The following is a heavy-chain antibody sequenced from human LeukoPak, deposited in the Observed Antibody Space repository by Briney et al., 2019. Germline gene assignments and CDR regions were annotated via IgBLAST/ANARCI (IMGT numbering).Heavy chain of an antibody. CDR3: ARSGSHEY. J-gene: IGHJ4*02. D-gene: IGHD1-26*01. Sequence: PGGSLRPSCAAAGFTFCDYYMSWIRQAPGKGLEWVSYISSSSSYTNYADSVKGRFTISRDNAKNSLYLQMNSLRADNTAVYYCARSGSHEYWGQGTLVTVSS. CDR2: ISSSSSYT. CDR1: GFTFCDYY. V-gene: IGHV3-11*03.